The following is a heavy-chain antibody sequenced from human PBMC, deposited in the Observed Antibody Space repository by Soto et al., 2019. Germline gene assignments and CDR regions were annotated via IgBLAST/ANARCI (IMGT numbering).Heavy chain of an antibody. Sequence: PVGSLRLSCAASGFTFSSYYMNWVRQAPGKGLEWVSYISSSSSTIYYADSVKGRFTISRDDAKNSLFLQMNSLRDEDTAVYYCARDYWYRLDYWGQGTLVTVSS. CDR3: ARDYWYRLDY. V-gene: IGHV3-48*02. CDR2: ISSSSSTI. CDR1: GFTFSSYY. D-gene: IGHD2-8*02. J-gene: IGHJ4*02.